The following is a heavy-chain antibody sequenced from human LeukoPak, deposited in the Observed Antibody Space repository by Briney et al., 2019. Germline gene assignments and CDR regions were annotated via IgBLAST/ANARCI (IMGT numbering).Heavy chain of an antibody. CDR2: ISYDGSNK. V-gene: IGHV3-30*03. D-gene: IGHD5-12*01. J-gene: IGHJ4*02. CDR3: VRGTGYSAYDYDFDY. Sequence: PGRSLRLSCAASGFTFSSYGMHWVRQAPGKGLEWVAVISYDGSNKYYADSVKGRFTISRDNSKNTLYLQMNSLRAEDTAVYYCVRGTGYSAYDYDFDYWGQGTLVTVSS. CDR1: GFTFSSYG.